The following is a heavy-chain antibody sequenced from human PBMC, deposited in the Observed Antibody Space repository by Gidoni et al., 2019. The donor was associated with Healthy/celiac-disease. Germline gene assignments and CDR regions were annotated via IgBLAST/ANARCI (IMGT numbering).Heavy chain of an antibody. D-gene: IGHD3-9*01. V-gene: IGHV1-69*01. CDR1: GGPFTSYV. Sequence: QVQLVQSGAEGKKPGSSVTASCKAFGGPFTSYVSSWVGQAPGQGLEWMGGIIPSFGTANYAQKFQGRVTITADESTSTAYMELSSLRSEDTAVYYCARTWGLRYYSLAPNDAFDIWGQGTMVTVSS. CDR2: IIPSFGTA. J-gene: IGHJ3*02. CDR3: ARTWGLRYYSLAPNDAFDI.